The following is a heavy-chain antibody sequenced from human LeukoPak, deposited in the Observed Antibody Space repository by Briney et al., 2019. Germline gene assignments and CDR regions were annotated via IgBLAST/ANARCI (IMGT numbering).Heavy chain of an antibody. D-gene: IGHD4-11*01. J-gene: IGHJ4*02. CDR2: IRYDGNYK. CDR1: GFTFTTYG. V-gene: IGHV3-30*02. CDR3: AKDFQGYSNGPRGFDY. Sequence: PGGSLRLSCAASGFTFTTYGIHWVRQAPGKGPEWVAFIRYDGNYKYYGDSVRGRFTISRDNSKNTVSLQRSSLRAEDTAVYYCAKDFQGYSNGPRGFDYWGQGTLVTVSS.